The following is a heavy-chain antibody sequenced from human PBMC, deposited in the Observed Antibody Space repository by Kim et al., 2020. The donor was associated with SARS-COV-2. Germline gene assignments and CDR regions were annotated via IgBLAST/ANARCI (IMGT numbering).Heavy chain of an antibody. V-gene: IGHV1-46*01. D-gene: IGHD3-22*01. CDR2: INPSGGST. CDR3: AREPVPHADYYDSSGYYLGNYYYYGMDV. Sequence: ASVKVSCKASGYTFTSYYMHWVRQAPGQGLEWMGIINPSGGSTSYAQKFQGRVTMTRDTSTSTVYMELSSLRSEDTAVYYCAREPVPHADYYDSSGYYLGNYYYYGMDVWGQGTTVTVSS. J-gene: IGHJ6*02. CDR1: GYTFTSYY.